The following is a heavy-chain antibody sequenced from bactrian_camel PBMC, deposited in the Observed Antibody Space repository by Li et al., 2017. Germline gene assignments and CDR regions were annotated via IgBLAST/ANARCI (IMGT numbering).Heavy chain of an antibody. CDR2: ISPTSGRR. Sequence: HVQLVESGGGSVQAGGSLRLSYASSGSIYGTLCMGWVRQAPGKEREGVAAISPTSGRRYYGDSVKGRFTISKDNDKNTLYLQMTSLKPEDTAMYYCAAAEWSGCPRRREEYNFWGQETQVTV. V-gene: IGHV3S1*01. D-gene: IGHD2*01. CDR3: AAAEWSGCPRRREEYNF. J-gene: IGHJ4*01. CDR1: GSIYGTLC.